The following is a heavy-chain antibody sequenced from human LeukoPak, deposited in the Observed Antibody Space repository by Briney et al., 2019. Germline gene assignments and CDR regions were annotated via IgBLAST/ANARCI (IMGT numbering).Heavy chain of an antibody. Sequence: GGSLRLSCAASGFTFSASAMNWVRQAPGKGLEWVSGISGSGGSTNYADSVKGRFTISRDNSKNTLYLQMNSLRAKDTALYYCAKATDYNSGWLDTWGQGTLVTVSS. D-gene: IGHD6-19*01. J-gene: IGHJ5*02. V-gene: IGHV3-23*01. CDR1: GFTFSASA. CDR2: ISGSGGST. CDR3: AKATDYNSGWLDT.